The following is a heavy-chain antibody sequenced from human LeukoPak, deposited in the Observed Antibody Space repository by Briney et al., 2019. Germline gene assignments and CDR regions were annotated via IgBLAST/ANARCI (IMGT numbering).Heavy chain of an antibody. V-gene: IGHV3-23*01. CDR3: ARDRLIVVVPAAFDAFDL. Sequence: RGSLRLSCAASGFTFSSYAMSWVRQAPGKGLEWVSAISGSGGSTYYADSVKGRFTISRDNSQNTLYLQMNSLRAEDTAVYYCARDRLIVVVPAAFDAFDLWGRGTMVTVSS. D-gene: IGHD2-2*01. CDR2: ISGSGGST. CDR1: GFTFSSYA. J-gene: IGHJ3*01.